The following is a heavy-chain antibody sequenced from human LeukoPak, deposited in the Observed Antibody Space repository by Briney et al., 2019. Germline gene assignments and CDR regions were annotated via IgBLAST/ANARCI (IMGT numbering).Heavy chain of an antibody. D-gene: IGHD3-10*01. CDR1: GVTFSSYS. Sequence: GGSLRLSCAASGVTFSSYSMNWVRQAPGKGPEWVSYISSGGLTVYYADSVKGRFTISRDNAKNSLYLQTTRLRDEDTAVYFCARIYYGSGSYRYFDLWGRGTLVTVSS. V-gene: IGHV3-48*02. CDR2: ISSGGLTV. J-gene: IGHJ2*01. CDR3: ARIYYGSGSYRYFDL.